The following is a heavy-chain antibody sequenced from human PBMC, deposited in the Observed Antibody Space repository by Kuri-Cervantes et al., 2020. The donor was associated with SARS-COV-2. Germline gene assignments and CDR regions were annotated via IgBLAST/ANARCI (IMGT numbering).Heavy chain of an antibody. CDR3: ARVSDMYYDFWSGIGDVGYYYYYMDV. CDR2: INPSGGST. D-gene: IGHD3-3*01. J-gene: IGHJ6*03. CDR1: GYTFTSYY. Sequence: VSVKVSCKASGYTFTSYYMHWVRQAPGQGLEWMGIINPSGGSTSYAQKFQGRVTITTDESTSTVYMELSSLRSEDTAVYYCARVSDMYYDFWSGIGDVGYYYYYMDVWGKGTTVTVSS. V-gene: IGHV1-46*01.